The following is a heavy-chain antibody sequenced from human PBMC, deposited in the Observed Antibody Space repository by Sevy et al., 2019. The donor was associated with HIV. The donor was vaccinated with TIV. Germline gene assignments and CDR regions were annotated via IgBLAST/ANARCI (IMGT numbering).Heavy chain of an antibody. J-gene: IGHJ6*02. Sequence: GGSLRLSCTASGFTFGDYAMNWLRQAPGKGLEWVGFIRSKTFGATTEYAASVKGRFTISRDDSKSIAYLQMNSLKTEDTAVYFCARVRGTISPYYYFGMDVWGQGTTVTVSS. CDR2: IRSKTFGATT. CDR3: ARVRGTISPYYYFGMDV. D-gene: IGHD3-10*01. V-gene: IGHV3-49*03. CDR1: GFTFGDYA.